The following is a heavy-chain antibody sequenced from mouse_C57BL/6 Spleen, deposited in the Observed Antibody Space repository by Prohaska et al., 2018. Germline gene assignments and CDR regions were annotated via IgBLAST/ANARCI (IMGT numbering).Heavy chain of an antibody. V-gene: IGHV1-19*01. J-gene: IGHJ4*01. CDR3: ARHFFYAMDY. Sequence: HGKSLEWIGVINPYNGGTSYNQKFKGKATLTVDKSSSTAYMELNSLTSEDSAVYYCARHFFYAMDYWGQGTSVTVSS. CDR2: INPYNGGT.